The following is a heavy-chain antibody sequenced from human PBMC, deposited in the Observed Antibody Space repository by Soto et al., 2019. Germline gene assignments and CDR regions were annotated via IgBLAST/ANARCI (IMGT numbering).Heavy chain of an antibody. Sequence: LRLSCAASGFTVSSNYMSWVRQAPGKGLEWVSVIYSGGSTYYADSVKGRFTISRDNSKNTLYLQMNSLRAEDTAVYYCARDRVESAYREYFHHWGQGTLVTVSS. CDR1: GFTVSSNY. CDR3: ARDRVESAYREYFHH. D-gene: IGHD3-16*01. V-gene: IGHV3-53*01. CDR2: IYSGGST. J-gene: IGHJ1*01.